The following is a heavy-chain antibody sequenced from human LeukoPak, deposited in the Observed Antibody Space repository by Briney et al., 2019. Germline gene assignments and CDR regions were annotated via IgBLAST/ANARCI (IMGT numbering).Heavy chain of an antibody. CDR2: ISSSSSYI. Sequence: GGSLRLSCAASGFTFSSYSMNWVRQAPGKGLEWVSSISSSSSYIYSADSVKGRFTISRDNAKNSLYLQMNSLRVEDTAVYYCAKDGGTHFDHWGQGTLVTVSS. J-gene: IGHJ4*02. V-gene: IGHV3-21*01. D-gene: IGHD1-26*01. CDR1: GFTFSSYS. CDR3: AKDGGTHFDH.